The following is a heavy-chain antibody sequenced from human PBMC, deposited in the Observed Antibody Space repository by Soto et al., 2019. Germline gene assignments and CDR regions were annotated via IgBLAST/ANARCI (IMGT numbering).Heavy chain of an antibody. CDR1: GGSISGSY. J-gene: IGHJ6*02. Sequence: PSETLSLTCSVSGGSISGSYWSWIRQSPGKGLEWLGYVYYTGSTNYSPSLRSRVSISVDTSKNQFSLKLSSVTAADTAVYYCARTVAGMKTSYYYYGMDVWGQGTTVTVSS. V-gene: IGHV4-59*12. CDR3: ARTVAGMKTSYYYYGMDV. D-gene: IGHD6-19*01. CDR2: VYYTGST.